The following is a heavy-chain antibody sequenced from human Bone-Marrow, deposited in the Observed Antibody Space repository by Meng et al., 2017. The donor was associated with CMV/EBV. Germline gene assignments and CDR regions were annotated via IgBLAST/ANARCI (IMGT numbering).Heavy chain of an antibody. J-gene: IGHJ4*02. CDR1: GFTFSSYA. CDR3: ARVRYYDSSGYFDY. D-gene: IGHD3-22*01. V-gene: IGHV3-21*01. CDR2: ISSSSNYI. Sequence: GGSLRLSCAASGFTFSSYAMHWVRQAPGKGLEWVSSISSSSNYIYYVDSVKGRFTISRDNAKNTLYLQMNSLRAEDTAVYYCARVRYYDSSGYFDYWGQGTLVTVSS.